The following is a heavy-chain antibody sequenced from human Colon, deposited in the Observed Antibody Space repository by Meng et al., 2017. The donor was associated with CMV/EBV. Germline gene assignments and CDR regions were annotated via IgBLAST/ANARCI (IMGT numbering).Heavy chain of an antibody. CDR1: GFILTDHY. Sequence: GESLKISCAGSGFILTDHYIDWVRQAPGKGLEWVGRVANKANSYITEYAASVKGRFTCSRDDSENSVYLQMNSLKSEDTAVYYCTRGHSGIHIYAFDIWGPGTVVTVSS. V-gene: IGHV3-72*01. D-gene: IGHD1-26*01. CDR3: TRGHSGIHIYAFDI. J-gene: IGHJ3*02. CDR2: VANKANSYIT.